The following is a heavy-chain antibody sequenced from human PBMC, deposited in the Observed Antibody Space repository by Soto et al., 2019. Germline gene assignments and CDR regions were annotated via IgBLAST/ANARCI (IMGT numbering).Heavy chain of an antibody. Sequence: SETLSLTCTVSGGSISSSSYYWGWIRQPPGKGLEWIGSIYYSGSTYYNPSLKSRVTISVDTSKNQFSLKLRSVTAADTAVYYCARTKSTTYYYDSSGYYYYDYWGQGTLVTVSS. J-gene: IGHJ4*02. D-gene: IGHD3-22*01. CDR1: GGSISSSSYY. CDR2: IYYSGST. V-gene: IGHV4-39*01. CDR3: ARTKSTTYYYDSSGYYYYDY.